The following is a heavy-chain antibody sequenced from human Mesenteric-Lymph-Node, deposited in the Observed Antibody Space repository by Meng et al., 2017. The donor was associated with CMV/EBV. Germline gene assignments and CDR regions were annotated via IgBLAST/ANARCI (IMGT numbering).Heavy chain of an antibody. CDR3: ARNFDI. CDR1: GFTVSSNE. V-gene: IGHV3-48*03. Sequence: GESLKISCAASGFTVSSNEMNWVRQAPGKGLEWVSKISSSGFTIYYADSVKDRFTISRDNAKNSLYLQMNSLRAEDTAVYYCARNFDIWGQGTMVTVSS. CDR2: ISSSGFTI. J-gene: IGHJ3*02.